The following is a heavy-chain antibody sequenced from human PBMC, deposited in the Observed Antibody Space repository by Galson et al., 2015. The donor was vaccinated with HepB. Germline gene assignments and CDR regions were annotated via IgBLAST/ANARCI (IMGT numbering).Heavy chain of an antibody. CDR1: GFSLSDYY. V-gene: IGHV3-11*01. Sequence: SLRLSCAASGFSLSDYYLTWIRQAPGRGLECFSFISDSGDSIYYRESVKGQFTISRDNAKNTLDPQMNSLRPEDTAVYYCARRVERHNYYYMDVWGKGTTVTVSS. J-gene: IGHJ6*03. D-gene: IGHD2-15*01. CDR2: ISDSGDSI. CDR3: ARRVERHNYYYMDV.